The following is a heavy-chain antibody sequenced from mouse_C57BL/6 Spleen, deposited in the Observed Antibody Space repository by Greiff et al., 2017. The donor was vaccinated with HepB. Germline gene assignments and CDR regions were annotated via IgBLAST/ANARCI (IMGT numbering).Heavy chain of an antibody. Sequence: VKLQESGPGLVAPSQSLSITCTVSGFSLTSYGVSWVRQPPGKGLEWLGVIWGDGSTNYHSALISRLSISKDNSKSQVFLKLNSLQTDDTATYYCAKIGITTLVSYLYFDVWGTGTTVTVSS. J-gene: IGHJ1*03. CDR2: IWGDGST. CDR3: AKIGITTLVSYLYFDV. D-gene: IGHD1-1*01. CDR1: GFSLTSYG. V-gene: IGHV2-3*01.